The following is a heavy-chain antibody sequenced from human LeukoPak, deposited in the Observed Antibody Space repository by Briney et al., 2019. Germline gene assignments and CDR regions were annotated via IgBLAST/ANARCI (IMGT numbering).Heavy chain of an antibody. Sequence: PGGSLRLSCEASGFTFSSYEMNWVRQAPGKGLEWVSYISSSGSTIYYADSVKGRFTISRDNAKNTLYLQMNSLRAEDTAVYYCARLGRAVAGTDYWGQGTLVTVSS. V-gene: IGHV3-48*03. CDR3: ARLGRAVAGTDY. CDR1: GFTFSSYE. D-gene: IGHD6-19*01. CDR2: ISSSGSTI. J-gene: IGHJ4*02.